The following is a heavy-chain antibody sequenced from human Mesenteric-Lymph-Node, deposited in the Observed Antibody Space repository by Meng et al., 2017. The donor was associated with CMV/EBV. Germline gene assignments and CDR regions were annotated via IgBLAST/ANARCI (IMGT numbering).Heavy chain of an antibody. J-gene: IGHJ4*02. CDR1: GFTFSIYW. V-gene: IGHV3-7*01. D-gene: IGHD3-9*01. CDR3: AREGVYAYYDILTGKYYFDY. CDR2: IQQDGSEK. Sequence: LSLTCAASGFTFSIYWMSWVRQAPGKGLEWVANIQQDGSEKYYVDSVKGRFTISRDNSKNTLYLQMNSLRAEDTAVYYCAREGVYAYYDILTGKYYFDYWGQGTLVTVSS.